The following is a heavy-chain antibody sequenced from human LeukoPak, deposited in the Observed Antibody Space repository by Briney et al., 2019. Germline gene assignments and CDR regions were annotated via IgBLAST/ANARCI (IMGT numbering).Heavy chain of an antibody. CDR2: IYYSGST. CDR1: GGSIRSGGYS. CDR3: ARSTMVRGVLYYFDY. J-gene: IGHJ4*02. Sequence: SETLSLTCAVSGGSIRSGGYSWSWIRQPPGKGLEWIGYIYYSGSTYYNPSLKSQVTISVDTSKNQFSLRLRSVTAADTAVYYCARSTMVRGVLYYFDYWGQGTLVTVSS. D-gene: IGHD3-10*01. V-gene: IGHV4-30-4*07.